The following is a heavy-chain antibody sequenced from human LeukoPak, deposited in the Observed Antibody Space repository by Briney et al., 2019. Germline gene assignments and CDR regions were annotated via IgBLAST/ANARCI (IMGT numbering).Heavy chain of an antibody. CDR2: IRYDGSNK. Sequence: GGSLRLSCAASGFTFSSYGMHWVRQAPGKGLEWVAFIRYDGSNKYYADSVKGRFTISRDNSKNTLYLQMNSLRAEDTAVYYCAKDLSDYSNYGDYFDYWGQGTLVTVSS. CDR3: AKDLSDYSNYGDYFDY. D-gene: IGHD4-11*01. V-gene: IGHV3-30*02. J-gene: IGHJ4*02. CDR1: GFTFSSYG.